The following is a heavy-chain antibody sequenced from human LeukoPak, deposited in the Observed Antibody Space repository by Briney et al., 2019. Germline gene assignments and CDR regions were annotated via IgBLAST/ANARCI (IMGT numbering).Heavy chain of an antibody. CDR2: LYSNSIT. CDR1: GFTVNNNY. V-gene: IGHV3-53*01. D-gene: IGHD1-26*01. Sequence: GGSLRLSCAASGFTVNNNYMTWVRQAPGKGLEWVSVLYSNSITYYADSVKGRFTISRDSSKSTLYLQMNSLRAEDTAVYYCARDDSGSYDYWGQGTLVIVSS. J-gene: IGHJ4*02. CDR3: ARDDSGSYDY.